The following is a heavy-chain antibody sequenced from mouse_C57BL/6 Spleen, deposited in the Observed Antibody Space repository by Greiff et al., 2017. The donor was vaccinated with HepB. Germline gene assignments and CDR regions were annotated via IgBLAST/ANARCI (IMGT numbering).Heavy chain of an antibody. J-gene: IGHJ1*03. CDR3: ARYCESSYWYFDV. CDR2: INPGSGGT. CDR1: GYAFTNYL. Sequence: VQLQQSGAELVRPGTSVKVSCKASGYAFTNYLIEWVKQRPGQGLEWIGVINPGSGGTNYNEKLKGKATLIADKSSSTAYMQLSSLTSEDSVVYFCARYCESSYWYFDVWGTGTTVTVSS. D-gene: IGHD1-1*01. V-gene: IGHV1-54*01.